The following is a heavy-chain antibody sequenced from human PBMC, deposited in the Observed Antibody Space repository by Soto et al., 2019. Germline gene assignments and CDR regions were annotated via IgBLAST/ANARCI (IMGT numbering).Heavy chain of an antibody. CDR2: ISSSTSYV. V-gene: IGHV3-21*04. D-gene: IGHD2-8*02. CDR3: AKATATGGGAFDI. J-gene: IGHJ3*02. CDR1: GFTFSRYG. Sequence: LRLSCAASGFTFSRYGMNWLRQAPGKGLEWVASISSSTSYVYYADSVKGRFSTSRDNAKNTVYLQMNSLTAGDTAVYYCAKATATGGGAFDICGQGTMVTVSS.